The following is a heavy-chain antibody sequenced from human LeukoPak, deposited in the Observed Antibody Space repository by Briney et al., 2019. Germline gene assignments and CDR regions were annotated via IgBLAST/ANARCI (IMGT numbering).Heavy chain of an antibody. CDR2: ISGSGGST. CDR3: AKDRNYYDRSGYWYAFDI. Sequence: PGGSLRLSCAASGFTFDDYGMSWVRQAPGKGLERVSGISGSGGSTYYADSVKGRFTITRDNSKSTLDLQMNSLRAEDTAVYHCAKDRNYYDRSGYWYAFDIWGQGTMVTVSS. D-gene: IGHD3-22*01. CDR1: GFTFDDYG. V-gene: IGHV3-23*01. J-gene: IGHJ3*02.